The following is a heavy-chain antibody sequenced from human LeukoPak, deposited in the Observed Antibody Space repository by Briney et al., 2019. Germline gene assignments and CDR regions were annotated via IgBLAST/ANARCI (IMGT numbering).Heavy chain of an antibody. CDR3: ATSFPDLVPEWELPYYFDY. J-gene: IGHJ4*02. V-gene: IGHV1-69*13. D-gene: IGHD1-26*01. Sequence: SAKVSCKASGGTFSSYAISWVRQAPGQGLEWMGGIIPIFGTANYAQKFQGRVTITADESTSTAYMELSSLRSEDTAVYYCATSFPDLVPEWELPYYFDYWGQGTLVTVSS. CDR1: GGTFSSYA. CDR2: IIPIFGTA.